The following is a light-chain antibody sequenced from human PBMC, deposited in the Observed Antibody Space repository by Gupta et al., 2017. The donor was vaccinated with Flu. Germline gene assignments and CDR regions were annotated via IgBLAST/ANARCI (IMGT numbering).Light chain of an antibody. Sequence: GQTVRITGQGDSFRSSYASWYQQRPGQAPVLLIFGYNNRPSGIPDRFSGSTSGDTASLTITGAQAEDAADYYCNSRDNSGNLFVFGTGTKVTVL. CDR1: SFRSSY. J-gene: IGLJ1*01. CDR2: GYN. V-gene: IGLV3-19*01. CDR3: NSRDNSGNLFV.